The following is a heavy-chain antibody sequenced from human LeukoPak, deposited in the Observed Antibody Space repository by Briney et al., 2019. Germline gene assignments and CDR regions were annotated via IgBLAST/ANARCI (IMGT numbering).Heavy chain of an antibody. CDR2: IIPIFGTA. J-gene: IGHJ4*02. CDR3: ARVRPYYDSSGYSPADY. CDR1: GGTFSSYA. Sequence: GASVKVSCKASGGTFSSYAISWVRQAPGQGLEWMGGIIPIFGTANYAQKLQGRVTMTTDTSTSTAYMELRSLRSDDTAVYYCARVRPYYDSSGYSPADYWGQGTLVTVSS. V-gene: IGHV1-69*05. D-gene: IGHD3-22*01.